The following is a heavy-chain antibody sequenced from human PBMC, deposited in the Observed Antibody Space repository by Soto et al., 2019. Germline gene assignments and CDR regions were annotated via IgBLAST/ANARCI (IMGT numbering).Heavy chain of an antibody. V-gene: IGHV3-21*01. D-gene: IGHD6-13*01. Sequence: EVQLVESGGGLVKPGGSLRLSCAASGFTFSSYSMNWVRQAPGKGLEWVSSISSSSSYIYYADSVKGRFTISRDNAKNSLYLRMNSLSAAATAVYYCARGRGSADTDSVQYCGMDVWGQGTKVTVSS. CDR2: ISSSSSYI. CDR3: ARGRGSADTDSVQYCGMDV. CDR1: GFTFSSYS. J-gene: IGHJ6*02.